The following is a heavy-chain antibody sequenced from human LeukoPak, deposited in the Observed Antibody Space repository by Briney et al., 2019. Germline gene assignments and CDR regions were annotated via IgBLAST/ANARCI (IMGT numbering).Heavy chain of an antibody. J-gene: IGHJ4*02. CDR1: GFTFSSYG. Sequence: GGSLRLSCAASGFTFSSYGMHWVRQAPGKGLEWVAFIRYDGSNKYYADSVKGRFTISRDNSKNIIYLQMNSLRAEDTAVYYCVRMRGSGSYYLNYWGQGTLVTVSS. V-gene: IGHV3-30*02. D-gene: IGHD3-10*01. CDR2: IRYDGSNK. CDR3: VRMRGSGSYYLNY.